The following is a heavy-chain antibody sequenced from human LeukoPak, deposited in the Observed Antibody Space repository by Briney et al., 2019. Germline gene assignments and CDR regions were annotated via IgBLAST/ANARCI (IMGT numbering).Heavy chain of an antibody. Sequence: GGSLRLSCVVSGFTFSSYAMSWVRQAPGKGLEWVAFIRYDGSNKYYADSVKGRFTISRDNSKNTLYLQMNSLRAEDTAVYYCAKSGYYDSSGYYALKASYFDYWGQGTLVTVSS. CDR3: AKSGYYDSSGYYALKASYFDY. J-gene: IGHJ4*02. D-gene: IGHD3-22*01. V-gene: IGHV3-30*02. CDR1: GFTFSSYA. CDR2: IRYDGSNK.